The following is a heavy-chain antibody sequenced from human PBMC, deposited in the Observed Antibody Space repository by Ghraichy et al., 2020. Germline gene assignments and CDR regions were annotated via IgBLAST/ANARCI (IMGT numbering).Heavy chain of an antibody. CDR3: ARHFGWGSYYNPLDF. CDR2: VSYSGSA. D-gene: IGHD3-10*01. J-gene: IGHJ4*02. CDR1: GDSIKTNNHY. Sequence: SQTLSLTCGVSGDSIKTNNHYWAWIRQPPGKGLEWIGSVSYSGSAYYNSSLKSRITISVDMSKNQISLKVISVTAADTASYFCARHFGWGSYYNPLDFWGQGTQVTVSS. V-gene: IGHV4-39*01.